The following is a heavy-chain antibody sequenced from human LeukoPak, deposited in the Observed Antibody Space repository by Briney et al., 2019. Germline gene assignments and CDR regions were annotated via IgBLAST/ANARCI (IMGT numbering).Heavy chain of an antibody. D-gene: IGHD7-27*01. J-gene: IGHJ6*02. CDR3: ARKSGQQDYYYGMDV. Sequence: ASVKVSCKASGYTFTSFAISWVRQAPGQGLEWMGWISAYNGNTNYAQKVQGRVTMTTDTSTSTAYMELSSLRSEDTAVYYCARKSGQQDYYYGMDVWGQGTTVTVSS. CDR1: GYTFTSFA. V-gene: IGHV1-18*01. CDR2: ISAYNGNT.